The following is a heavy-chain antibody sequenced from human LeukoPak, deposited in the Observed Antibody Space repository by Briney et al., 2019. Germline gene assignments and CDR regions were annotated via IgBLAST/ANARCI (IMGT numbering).Heavy chain of an antibody. CDR3: AKSSWQQLARGYFDY. D-gene: IGHD6-13*01. CDR2: VSGSGDST. CDR1: GFTFSSYA. J-gene: IGHJ4*02. V-gene: IGHV3-23*01. Sequence: GGSLRLSCAASGFTFSSYAMSWVRQAPGKGLDWVSIVSGSGDSTYYADSVKGRFTISRDNSKNTLHLQMNSLRAEDTAVYYCAKSSWQQLARGYFDYWGQGTLVTVSS.